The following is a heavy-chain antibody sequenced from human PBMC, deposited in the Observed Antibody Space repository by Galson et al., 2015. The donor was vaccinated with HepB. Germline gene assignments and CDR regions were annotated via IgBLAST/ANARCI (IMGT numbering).Heavy chain of an antibody. Sequence: SVKASCKASGYSFTGYNLHWVRQAPGQGLEWMGRIDPNRGGTKYEQRFQGRITLTRDTSISTAYMELSRLTSDDTAVYYCARDDFWSGYPLGIFAYWGQGALVTVSS. CDR2: IDPNRGGT. J-gene: IGHJ4*02. V-gene: IGHV1-2*06. D-gene: IGHD3-3*01. CDR1: GYSFTGYN. CDR3: ARDDFWSGYPLGIFAY.